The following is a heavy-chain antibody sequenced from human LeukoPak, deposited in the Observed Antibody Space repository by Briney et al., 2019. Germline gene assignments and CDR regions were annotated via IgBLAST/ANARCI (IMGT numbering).Heavy chain of an antibody. Sequence: PSETLSLTCAVYGGSFSGYYWSWIRQPPGKGLEWIGEINHSGSTNYNPSLKSRVTISVDTSKNQFSLKLSSVTAADTAVYYCARGKVRGIAAAGIWFDSWGQGTLVTVSS. CDR2: INHSGST. CDR3: ARGKVRGIAAAGIWFDS. D-gene: IGHD6-13*01. J-gene: IGHJ5*01. V-gene: IGHV4-34*01. CDR1: GGSFSGYY.